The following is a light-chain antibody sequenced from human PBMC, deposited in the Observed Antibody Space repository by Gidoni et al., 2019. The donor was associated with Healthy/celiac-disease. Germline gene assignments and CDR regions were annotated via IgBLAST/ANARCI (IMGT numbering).Light chain of an antibody. CDR3: QQANSFPFT. V-gene: IGKV1-12*01. CDR2: AAS. CDR1: QGISSR. Sequence: DIQMTQSPSSVSASVGDRVTITCRASQGISSRLAWYPQKPGKAPKLLIYAASSLQSGVPSRFSGSGSGTDFTLPISSLQPEDFATYYCQQANSFPFTFGPGTKVDIK. J-gene: IGKJ3*01.